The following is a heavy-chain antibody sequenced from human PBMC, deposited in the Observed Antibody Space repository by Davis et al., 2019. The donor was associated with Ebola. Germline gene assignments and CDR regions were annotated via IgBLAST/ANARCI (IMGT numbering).Heavy chain of an antibody. CDR3: AKAPPGYYYGMDV. Sequence: GGSLRLSCAASGFTFSSYWMSWVRQAPGKGLEWVANIKQDGSEKYYVDSVKGRFTISRDNAKNSLYLQMNSLRAEDTAVYYCAKAPPGYYYGMDVWGQGTTVTVSS. CDR1: GFTFSSYW. CDR2: IKQDGSEK. V-gene: IGHV3-7*03. D-gene: IGHD3-10*01. J-gene: IGHJ6*02.